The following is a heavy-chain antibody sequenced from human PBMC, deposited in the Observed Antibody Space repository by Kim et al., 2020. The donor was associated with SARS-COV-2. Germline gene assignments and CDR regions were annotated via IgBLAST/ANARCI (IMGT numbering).Heavy chain of an antibody. CDR3: ARERYLRYYYYGMDV. CDR2: IYISGST. Sequence: SETLSLTCTVSGGSISSGSYYWSWIRQPAGKGLEWIGRIYISGSTNYNPSLKSRVTISVDTSKNQFSLKLSSVTAADTAVYYCARERYLRYYYYGMDVWGQGTTVTVSS. CDR1: GGSISSGSYY. V-gene: IGHV4-61*02. D-gene: IGHD1-26*01. J-gene: IGHJ6*02.